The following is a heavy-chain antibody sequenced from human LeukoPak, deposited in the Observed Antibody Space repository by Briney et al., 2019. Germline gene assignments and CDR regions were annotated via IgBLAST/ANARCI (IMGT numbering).Heavy chain of an antibody. V-gene: IGHV1-18*04. J-gene: IGHJ4*02. CDR3: ARIWFGELLGY. CDR2: ISAYNGNT. Sequence: ASVKVSCKASGYTFTGYYMHWVRQAPGQGLEWMGWISAYNGNTNYAQKLQGRVTMTTDTSTSTAYMELRSLRSDDTAVYYCARIWFGELLGYWGQGTLVTVSS. D-gene: IGHD3-10*01. CDR1: GYTFTGYY.